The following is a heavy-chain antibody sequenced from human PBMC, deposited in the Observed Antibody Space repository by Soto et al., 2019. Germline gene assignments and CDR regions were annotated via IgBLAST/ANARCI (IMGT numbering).Heavy chain of an antibody. Sequence: QLQLQASGPGLLKPSETLSLTCTVSGGSISSSSYYWGWIRQPPGKGLEWIGSIYYSGSTYYNPSLKSRVTISVDTSKNQFSRKLSSVTAADTAVYYCARHQTTSEIGYFDWLWDYYMDVWGKGTTVTVSS. CDR1: GGSISSSSYY. D-gene: IGHD3-9*01. CDR3: ARHQTTSEIGYFDWLWDYYMDV. V-gene: IGHV4-39*01. CDR2: IYYSGST. J-gene: IGHJ6*03.